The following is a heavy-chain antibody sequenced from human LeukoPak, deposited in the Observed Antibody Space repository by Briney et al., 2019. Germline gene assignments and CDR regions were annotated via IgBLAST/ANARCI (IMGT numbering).Heavy chain of an antibody. CDR2: ISSSSSTI. Sequence: GGSLRLSCAASGFTFSSYTMNWVRQAPGKGLEWVSYISSSSSTIHYADSVKGRFTISRDNAKKSLYPQMNSLRDEDTAVYYCARFLDYWGQGTLVTVSS. CDR1: GFTFSSYT. CDR3: ARFLDY. V-gene: IGHV3-48*02. J-gene: IGHJ4*02.